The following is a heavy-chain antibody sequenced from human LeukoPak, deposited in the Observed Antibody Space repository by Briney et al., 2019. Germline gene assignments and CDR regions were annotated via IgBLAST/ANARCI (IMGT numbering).Heavy chain of an antibody. CDR2: IYYSGST. J-gene: IGHJ5*02. Sequence: SETLSLTCTVSGGSISSYYWSWIRQPPGKGLEWIGYIYYSGSTNYNPSLKSRVTISVDTSKNQFSLKLSSVTAADTAVYYCARRGVYLANWFDPWGQGTLVTVSS. D-gene: IGHD6-13*01. CDR3: ARRGVYLANWFDP. V-gene: IGHV4-59*01. CDR1: GGSISSYY.